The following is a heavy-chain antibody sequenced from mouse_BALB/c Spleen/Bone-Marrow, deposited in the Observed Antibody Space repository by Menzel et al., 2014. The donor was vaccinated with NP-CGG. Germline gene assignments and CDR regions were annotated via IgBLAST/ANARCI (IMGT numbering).Heavy chain of an antibody. CDR3: TRQYGNYYSLYY. J-gene: IGHJ4*01. CDR2: IYPSDSYT. V-gene: IGHV1-69*02. CDR1: GYTFTSYW. D-gene: IGHD2-10*02. Sequence: QVQLQQSGAELVRPGASVKVSCKASGYTFTSYWINWVKQRPGQGLEWIGNIYPSDSYTNYNQNFKDKATLTVDKSSSTAYMHLSSPTSENTALYYTTRQYGNYYSLYYWGQRASDTASS.